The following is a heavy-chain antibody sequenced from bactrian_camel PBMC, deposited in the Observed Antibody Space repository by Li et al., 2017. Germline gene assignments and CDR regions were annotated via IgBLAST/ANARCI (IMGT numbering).Heavy chain of an antibody. Sequence: HVQLVESGGGSVQAGGSLRLFCAASGDTKSTNCMAWFRQAPGKERAGVADIDRDGSPRYADSVKGRFTVSVDDAKNTLYLQMNRLKTEDTAMYYCAAISSVRGGGWCSRAFGVWGQGTQVTVS. D-gene: IGHD6*01. CDR2: IDRDGSP. J-gene: IGHJ6*01. V-gene: IGHV3S53*01. CDR1: GDTKSTNC. CDR3: AAISSVRGGGWCSRAFGV.